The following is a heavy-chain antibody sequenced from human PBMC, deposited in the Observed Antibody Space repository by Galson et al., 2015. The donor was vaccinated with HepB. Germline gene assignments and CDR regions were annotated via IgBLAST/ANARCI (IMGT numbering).Heavy chain of an antibody. D-gene: IGHD1-26*01. V-gene: IGHV3-9*01. Sequence: SLRLSCAASGFTFDEYAMHWVRHAPGKGLEWVSGISWNSGRIVYADSAKGRFTISRDNAKNSLYLQMNSLRAEDTALYYCTKDEYSGAYDIYAFEIWGQGTMVTVSS. CDR3: TKDEYSGAYDIYAFEI. J-gene: IGHJ3*02. CDR2: ISWNSGRI. CDR1: GFTFDEYA.